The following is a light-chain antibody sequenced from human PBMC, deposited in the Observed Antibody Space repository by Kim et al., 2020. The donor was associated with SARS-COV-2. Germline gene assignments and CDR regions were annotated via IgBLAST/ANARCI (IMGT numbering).Light chain of an antibody. CDR2: AAS. Sequence: LSPVERATLSCRASQRVSSYLAWYQQKPGQAPRLLIYAASNRVTGIPARFSGSGSGTDFTLTISNLEPEDFAVYYCRQRSNWPWTFGQGTKVDIK. CDR3: RQRSNWPWT. CDR1: QRVSSY. V-gene: IGKV3-11*01. J-gene: IGKJ1*01.